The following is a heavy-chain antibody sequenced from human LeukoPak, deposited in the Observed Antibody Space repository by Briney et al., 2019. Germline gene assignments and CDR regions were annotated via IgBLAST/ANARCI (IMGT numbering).Heavy chain of an antibody. D-gene: IGHD3-22*01. V-gene: IGHV3-30*18. CDR3: AKPAAVYYDSSGYFFPD. J-gene: IGHJ4*02. CDR2: ISYDGSNK. Sequence: GGSLRLSCAASGFTFSSYGMRWVRQAPGKGLEWVAVISYDGSNKYYADSVKGRFTISRDNSKNTLYLQMNSLRAEDTAVYYCAKPAAVYYDSSGYFFPDWGQGTLVTVSS. CDR1: GFTFSSYG.